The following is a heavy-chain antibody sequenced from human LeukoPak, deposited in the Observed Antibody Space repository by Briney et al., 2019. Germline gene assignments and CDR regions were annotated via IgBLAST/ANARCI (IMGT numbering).Heavy chain of an antibody. J-gene: IGHJ5*02. CDR3: ARASPLGLNWFDH. CDR1: GGSFSGYY. CDR2: INHSGST. D-gene: IGHD3/OR15-3a*01. V-gene: IGHV4-34*01. Sequence: SETLSLTCAVYGGSFSGYYLSWIRQPPGKGLAWIGEINHSGSTNYNPSLKSRVTISVDTSKNQFSLKLSSVTAADTAVYYCARASPLGLNWFDHWGQGTLVTVSS.